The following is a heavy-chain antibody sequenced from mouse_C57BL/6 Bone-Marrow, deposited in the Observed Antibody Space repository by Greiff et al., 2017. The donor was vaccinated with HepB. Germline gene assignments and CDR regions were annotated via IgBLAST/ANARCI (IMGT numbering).Heavy chain of an antibody. V-gene: IGHV1-50*01. CDR1: GYTFTSYW. D-gene: IGHD2-3*01. CDR3: ARYDDYYFFDY. CDR2: IDPSDSYT. Sequence: QVQLQQPGAELVKPGASVKLSCKASGYTFTSYWMQWVKQRPGQGLEWIGEIDPSDSYTNYNQKFKGKATLTVDTSSSTAYMQLSSLTSEDSAVYYCARYDDYYFFDYWGQGTTLTVSS. J-gene: IGHJ2*01.